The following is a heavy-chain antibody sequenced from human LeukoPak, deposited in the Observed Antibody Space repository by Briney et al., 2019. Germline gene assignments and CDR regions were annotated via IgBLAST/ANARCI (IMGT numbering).Heavy chain of an antibody. Sequence: GGSLRLSCAASGFTFSSYAMSWVRQAPGKGLEWVSSVSTSGGSTYNVDSVKGRFTISRDNSKNTLYLQMNSLRAEDTALYYCVCYDNAAEYFHYWGQGTLVTVSS. V-gene: IGHV3-23*01. CDR1: GFTFSSYA. D-gene: IGHD3-22*01. CDR3: VCYDNAAEYFHY. CDR2: VSTSGGST. J-gene: IGHJ1*01.